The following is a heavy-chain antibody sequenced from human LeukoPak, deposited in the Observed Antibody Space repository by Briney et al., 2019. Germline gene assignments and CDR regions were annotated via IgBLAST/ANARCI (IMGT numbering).Heavy chain of an antibody. D-gene: IGHD6-25*01. Sequence: ASVKVSCKASGYTFTGYYMHWVRQAPGQGLEWMGWINPNSGGTNYAQKFQERVTITRDMSTSTAYMDLRSLGSEDTAVYYCAADSSGNDAFDIWGQGTMVTVSS. CDR3: AADSSGNDAFDI. CDR1: GYTFTGYY. J-gene: IGHJ3*02. CDR2: INPNSGGT. V-gene: IGHV1-2*02.